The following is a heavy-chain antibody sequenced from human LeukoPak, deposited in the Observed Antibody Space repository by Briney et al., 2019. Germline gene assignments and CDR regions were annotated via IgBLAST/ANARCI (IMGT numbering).Heavy chain of an antibody. J-gene: IGHJ4*02. CDR3: ATTSGFRGGKIDY. V-gene: IGHV7-4-1*02. Sequence: GASVKPSCKASGYPFTSYAMNWVRQAPGQRLRGMGWINTNTANPTYAQAFTGRFVFSLDTSVSTAYLQISSLKAEDTAVYYCATTSGFRGGKIDYWGEGTLVTVSS. D-gene: IGHD3-10*01. CDR2: INTNTANP. CDR1: GYPFTSYA.